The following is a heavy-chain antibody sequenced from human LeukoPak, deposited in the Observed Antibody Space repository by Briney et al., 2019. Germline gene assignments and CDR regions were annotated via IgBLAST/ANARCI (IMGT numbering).Heavy chain of an antibody. D-gene: IGHD6-13*01. CDR2: IYHSGST. CDR3: ATIAAAVHYFDY. V-gene: IGHV4-39*07. CDR1: SGSISSSGYY. Sequence: ASETLSLTCTVSSGSISSSGYYWGWIRQPPGKGLEWIGSIYHSGSTYYNPSLKGRVTISVDTSKNQFSLKLSSVTAADTAVYYCATIAAAVHYFDYWGQGTLVTVSS. J-gene: IGHJ4*02.